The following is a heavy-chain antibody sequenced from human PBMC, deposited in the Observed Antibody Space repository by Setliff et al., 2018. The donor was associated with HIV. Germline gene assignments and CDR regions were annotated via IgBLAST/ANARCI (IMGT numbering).Heavy chain of an antibody. V-gene: IGHV1-69*05. CDR1: GCSFTTSG. D-gene: IGHD1-26*01. Sequence: SVKVSCKASGCSFTTSGVSWVRQAPGQGLEWMGGIIPMFGTRNYAQKFQGRVTITTDESTSTAYMELSSLRSEDTALYYCARGQSQGYAYSGSYGAFDIWGQGTMVTVSS. CDR3: ARGQSQGYAYSGSYGAFDI. CDR2: IIPMFGTR. J-gene: IGHJ3*02.